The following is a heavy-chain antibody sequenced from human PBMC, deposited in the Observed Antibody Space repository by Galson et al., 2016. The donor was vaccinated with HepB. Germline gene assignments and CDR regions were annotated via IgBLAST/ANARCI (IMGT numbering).Heavy chain of an antibody. J-gene: IGHJ6*04. CDR1: GFTFSMYG. V-gene: IGHV3-23*01. Sequence: SLRLSCAASGFTFSMYGMDWVRQAPGEGLEWVSAIRAGGESTSYADSVKGRFTISRDNSKDTLYLQMDNLRADDTAVYYCAKDIRPVKATLDYYFYAMDVWGSGTTFTVSS. CDR3: AKDIRPVKATLDYYFYAMDV. D-gene: IGHD5-24*01. CDR2: IRAGGEST.